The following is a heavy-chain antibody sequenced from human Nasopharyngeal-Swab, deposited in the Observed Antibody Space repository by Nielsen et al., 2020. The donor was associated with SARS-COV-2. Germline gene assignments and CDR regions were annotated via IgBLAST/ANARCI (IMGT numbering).Heavy chain of an antibody. D-gene: IGHD5-18*01. CDR2: IYYSGST. V-gene: IGHV4-34*01. Sequence: SETLSLTCAVYGGSFSGYYWSWIRQPPGKGLEWIGSIYYSGSTYYNPSLKSRVTISVDTSKNQFSLKLSSVTAADTAVYYCARGYTSGAWYLDLWGRGTPVTVSS. CDR3: ARGYTSGAWYLDL. CDR1: GGSFSGYY. J-gene: IGHJ2*01.